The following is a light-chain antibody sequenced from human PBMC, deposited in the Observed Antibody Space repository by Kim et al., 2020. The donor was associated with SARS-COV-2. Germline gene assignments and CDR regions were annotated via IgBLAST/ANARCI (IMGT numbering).Light chain of an antibody. CDR3: QQRSNWPLT. CDR1: QSVSSY. V-gene: IGKV3-11*01. Sequence: EIVLTQSPATLSLPLGERATLSCWASQSVSSYLAWYQQKPGQPPRLLIYDASNRATGIPGRFSGSGSGTDFTLTISSLEPEDFAVYYCQQRSNWPLTFGGGTKVDIK. CDR2: DAS. J-gene: IGKJ4*01.